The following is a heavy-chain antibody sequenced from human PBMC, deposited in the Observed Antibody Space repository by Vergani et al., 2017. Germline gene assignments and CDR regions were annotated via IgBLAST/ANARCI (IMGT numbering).Heavy chain of an antibody. J-gene: IGHJ3*02. CDR2: IYPGDSDT. CDR1: GYSFTSYW. D-gene: IGHD3-10*01. CDR3: ASAEGVTVGRGVSVLDAFDI. V-gene: IGHV5-51*03. Sequence: EVQLVQSGAEVKKPGASLKISCKGSGYSFTSYWIGWVRQMPGKGLEWMGIIYPGDSDTRYSPSFQGQVTISAVKSISTAYLQWSSLKASNTAMYYCASAEGVTVGRGVSVLDAFDIWGQGTMVTVSS.